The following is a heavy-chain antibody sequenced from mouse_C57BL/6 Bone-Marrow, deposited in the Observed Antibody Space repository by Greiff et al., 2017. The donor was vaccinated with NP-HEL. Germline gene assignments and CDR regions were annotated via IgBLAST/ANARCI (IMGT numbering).Heavy chain of an antibody. CDR1: GFTFSSYG. D-gene: IGHD1-1*01. V-gene: IGHV5-6*02. J-gene: IGHJ4*01. CDR2: ISSGGSST. Sequence: EVKVVESGGDLVKPGGSLKLSCAASGFTFSSYGMSWVRQTPDKRLEWVATISSGGSSTYYPASVKGRFPISRDNAKNNLYLQMSRLKSEDTAMYYCARRVTTVPYYYAMDYWGQGTSVTVSS. CDR3: ARRVTTVPYYYAMDY.